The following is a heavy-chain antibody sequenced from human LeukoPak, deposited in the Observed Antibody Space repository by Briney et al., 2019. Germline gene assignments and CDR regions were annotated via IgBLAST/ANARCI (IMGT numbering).Heavy chain of an antibody. D-gene: IGHD6-13*01. CDR3: ARGGSSWYRGSFQH. J-gene: IGHJ1*01. V-gene: IGHV1-2*02. CDR1: GYIFSDYY. Sequence: ASVKVSCKASGYIFSDYYIHWVRQAPGQGLEWMGWINPNSGGTNYEQKFQGRVTMTRDTSISTANMELSRLRSDDTAVYYCARGGSSWYRGSFQHWGQGTLVTVSS. CDR2: INPNSGGT.